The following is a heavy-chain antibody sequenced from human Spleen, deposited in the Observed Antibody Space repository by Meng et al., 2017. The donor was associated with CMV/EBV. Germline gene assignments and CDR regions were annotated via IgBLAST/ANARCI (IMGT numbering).Heavy chain of an antibody. D-gene: IGHD6-19*01. Sequence: ASGSTFTGYYMRWVRQAHGQGLGWMGWINPNTGGTKYAQKLQGRVTMTRDTSISTAYMELRSLRSDDTAVYYCARVLYSSGWNHFDDWGRGTLVTVSS. CDR2: INPNTGGT. V-gene: IGHV1-2*02. CDR3: ARVLYSSGWNHFDD. J-gene: IGHJ4*02. CDR1: GSTFTGYY.